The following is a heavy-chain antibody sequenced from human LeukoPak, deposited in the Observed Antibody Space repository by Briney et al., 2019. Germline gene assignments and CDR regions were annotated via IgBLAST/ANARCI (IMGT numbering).Heavy chain of an antibody. Sequence: PGRSLRLSCAASGFTFSSYGMHWVRQAPRKGLEWVAVIWYDGRNKFYADSLKGRFTIYIDNSKNTLYLQMNRLRAEDTAVYYSSRVNRGDAFDIWGQGTLVTVSS. CDR3: SRVNRGDAFDI. D-gene: IGHD3-16*02. V-gene: IGHV3-33*01. CDR1: GFTFSSYG. CDR2: IWYDGRNK. J-gene: IGHJ3*02.